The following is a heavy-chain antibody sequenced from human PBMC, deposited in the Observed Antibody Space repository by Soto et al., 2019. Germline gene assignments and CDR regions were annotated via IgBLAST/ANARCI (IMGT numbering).Heavy chain of an antibody. Sequence: QLQLQESGPGLVKPSETLSLTCTVSGGSISSSSYYWGWIRQPPGKGLEWIGSIYYSGSTYYNPSLKSRVTISVDTSKNQFSLKLSSVTAADTAVYYCARRPALLWFEQARNFSYDYWGQGTLVTVSS. D-gene: IGHD3-10*01. V-gene: IGHV4-39*01. CDR3: ARRPALLWFEQARNFSYDY. J-gene: IGHJ4*02. CDR2: IYYSGST. CDR1: GGSISSSSYY.